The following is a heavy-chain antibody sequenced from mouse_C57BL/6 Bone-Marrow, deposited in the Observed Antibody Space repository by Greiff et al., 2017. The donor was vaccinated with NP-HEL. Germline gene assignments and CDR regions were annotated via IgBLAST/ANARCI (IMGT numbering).Heavy chain of an antibody. CDR3: VRPIPTTEFAY. V-gene: IGHV10-1*01. CDR1: GFSFNTYA. Sequence: GGGLVQPKGSLKLSCAASGFSFNTYAMNWVRQAPGKGLEWVARIRSKSNNYATYYADSVKDRFTISRDDSESMLYLQMNNLKTEDTAMYYCVRPIPTTEFAYWGQGTLVTVSA. D-gene: IGHD1-1*01. J-gene: IGHJ3*01. CDR2: IRSKSNNYAT.